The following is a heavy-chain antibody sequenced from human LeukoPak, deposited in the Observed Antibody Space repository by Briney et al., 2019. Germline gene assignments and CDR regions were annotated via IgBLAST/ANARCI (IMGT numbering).Heavy chain of an antibody. D-gene: IGHD2-21*01. V-gene: IGHV4-4*02. CDR3: ARKGPEHLPTYFDH. J-gene: IGHJ4*02. CDR1: GFTFSSYW. CDR2: IWPSGST. Sequence: GSLRLSYAASGFTFSSYWMSWVRQAPGQGLEWIGYIWPSGSTNYNPSLSGRVAISLDKSRNHFTLMVTAVTAADTAFYYCARKGPEHLPTYFDHWGRGILVTVSS.